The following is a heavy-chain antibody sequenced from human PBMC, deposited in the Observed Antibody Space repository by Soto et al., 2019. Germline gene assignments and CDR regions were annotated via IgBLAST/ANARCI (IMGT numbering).Heavy chain of an antibody. V-gene: IGHV1-69*01. D-gene: IGHD4-17*01. J-gene: IGHJ2*01. CDR3: ARGYGDDEGWYFDL. Sequence: QVQLVQSGAEVKKPGSSVKVSCKASGGTFSSYAISWVRQAPGQGLEWMGGIIPIFGTANYAQKFQGRVTITADESTRTAYMELSSLRSEDTSVYYCARGYGDDEGWYFDLWGRGTLVTVSS. CDR1: GGTFSSYA. CDR2: IIPIFGTA.